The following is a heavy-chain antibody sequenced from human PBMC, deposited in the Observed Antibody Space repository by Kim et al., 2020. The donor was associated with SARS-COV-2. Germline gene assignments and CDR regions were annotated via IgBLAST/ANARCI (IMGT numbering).Heavy chain of an antibody. CDR3: ARWGGDTLRAFDV. J-gene: IGHJ3*01. D-gene: IGHD2-21*02. Sequence: SETLSLTCSVTGVSTNSYSWNWVRLSPGKGLEWIGYRSQSGNTKYSPSLMGRVTISVDSSKNQISLRETSVTTADTAVYYCARWGGDTLRAFDVWGQGTLVTVSS. CDR1: GVSTNSYS. V-gene: IGHV4-59*13. CDR2: RSQSGNT.